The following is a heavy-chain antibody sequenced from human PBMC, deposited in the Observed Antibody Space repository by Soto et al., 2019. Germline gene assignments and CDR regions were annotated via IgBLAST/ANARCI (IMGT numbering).Heavy chain of an antibody. CDR2: IYWDDDK. V-gene: IGHV2-5*02. D-gene: IGHD3-10*01. CDR3: EHLMVRGVIRPQFDF. J-gene: IGHJ2*01. CDR1: GFSLSTSGVG. Sequence: QITLKESGPTLVKPTQTLTLTCTFSGFSLSTSGVGVGWIRQPPGKALEWLALIYWDDDKLYSPSLKSRLTITQDTSNNHVVRITTNMDPVDTATYYCEHLMVRGVIRPQFDFWGRGTLVTVSP.